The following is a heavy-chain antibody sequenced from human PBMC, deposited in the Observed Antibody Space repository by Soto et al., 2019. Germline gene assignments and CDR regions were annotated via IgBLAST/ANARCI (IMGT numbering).Heavy chain of an antibody. V-gene: IGHV3-49*04. Sequence: GGSLKLSCTASGFTFGDYAMSWVRQSPGKGLEWVGFIRSKAYGGTTEYAASVKGRFTISRDDSKSIAYLQMNSLKTEDTAVYYCTRDYPLRITGTTSGWRYYYYGMDVWGQGTTVTVSS. CDR2: IRSKAYGGTT. D-gene: IGHD1-20*01. CDR1: GFTFGDYA. J-gene: IGHJ6*02. CDR3: TRDYPLRITGTTSGWRYYYYGMDV.